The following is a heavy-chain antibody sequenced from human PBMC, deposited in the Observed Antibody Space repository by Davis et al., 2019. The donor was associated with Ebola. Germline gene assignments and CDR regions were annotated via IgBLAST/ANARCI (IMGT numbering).Heavy chain of an antibody. CDR1: RYTFTSYY. J-gene: IGHJ6*02. CDR3: ARLADPRGQYYYYGMDV. V-gene: IGHV1-46*01. D-gene: IGHD2-15*01. Sequence: ASVKVSCKASRYTFTSYYMHWVRQAPRQGLEWMGIINPSGGSTSYAQKFQGRVTMTRDTSTSTAYMELSSLRSEDTAVYYCARLADPRGQYYYYGMDVWGQGTTVTVSS. CDR2: INPSGGST.